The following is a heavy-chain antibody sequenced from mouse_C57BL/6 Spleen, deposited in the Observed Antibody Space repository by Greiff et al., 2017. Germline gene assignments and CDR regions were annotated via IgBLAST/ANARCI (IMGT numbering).Heavy chain of an antibody. CDR3: ARDDGYAMDY. CDR1: GFTFSDYY. J-gene: IGHJ4*01. V-gene: IGHV5-16*01. Sequence: EVNLVESEGGLVQPGSSMKLSCTASGFTFSDYYMAWVRQVPEKGLEWVANINYDGSSTYYLDSLKSRFIISRDNAKNMLYLQMSSLKSEATATYYCARDDGYAMDYWGQGTSVTVSS. CDR2: INYDGSST.